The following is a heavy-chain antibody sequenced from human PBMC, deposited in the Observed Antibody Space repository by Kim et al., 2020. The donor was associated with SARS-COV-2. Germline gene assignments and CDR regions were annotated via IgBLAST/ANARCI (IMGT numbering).Heavy chain of an antibody. CDR3: ARDPDAAGTHDDAFDI. J-gene: IGHJ3*02. Sequence: GGSLRLSCAASGFTFSSYAMHWVRQAPGKGLEWVAVISYDGSNKYYADSVKGRFTISRDNSKNTLYLQMNSLRAEDTAVYYCARDPDAAGTHDDAFDIWGQGTMVTVSS. V-gene: IGHV3-30-3*01. CDR1: GFTFSSYA. D-gene: IGHD6-13*01. CDR2: ISYDGSNK.